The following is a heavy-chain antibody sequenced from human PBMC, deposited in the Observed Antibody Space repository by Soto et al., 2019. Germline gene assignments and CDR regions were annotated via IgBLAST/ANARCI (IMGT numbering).Heavy chain of an antibody. CDR1: GGTFSSYA. CDR3: ARDVLGAVAGTSRNYYYYYGMDV. D-gene: IGHD6-19*01. J-gene: IGHJ6*02. Sequence: ASVKVSCKASGGTFSSYAISWVRQAPGQGLEWMGGIIPIFGTANYAPKFQGRVTITADKSTSTAYMELSSLRSEDTAVYYCARDVLGAVAGTSRNYYYYYGMDVWGQGTTVTVSS. CDR2: IIPIFGTA. V-gene: IGHV1-69*06.